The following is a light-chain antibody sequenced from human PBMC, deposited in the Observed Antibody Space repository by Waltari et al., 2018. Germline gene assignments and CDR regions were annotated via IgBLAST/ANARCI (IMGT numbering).Light chain of an antibody. CDR3: QQGNSNPLT. Sequence: IQMSQSPSSLSASVGDRVTTTCRASQGISSYLNWYQQKPGKAPKLLIYYANSLASGVPSRFSGSGSGTEFTLTISSLQPEDFATYYCQQGNSNPLTFGGGTKVEIK. CDR2: YAN. V-gene: IGKV1-13*02. CDR1: QGISSY. J-gene: IGKJ4*01.